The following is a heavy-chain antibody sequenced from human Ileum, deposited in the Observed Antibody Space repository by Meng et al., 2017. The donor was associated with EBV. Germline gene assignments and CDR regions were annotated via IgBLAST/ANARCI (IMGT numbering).Heavy chain of an antibody. CDR1: GYTFTSYG. D-gene: IGHD6-19*01. V-gene: IGHV1-18*01. CDR2: ISGYNGNA. J-gene: IGHJ4*02. Sequence: QVELVQSGTGVKNPGDSVKVSCKPSGYTFTSYGITWVRQAPGQGLEWMGWISGYNGNANYAQKLQGRVTMTTDTSTSTVYMELRSLRSEDTAVYYCARIAGSGWNFDYWGQGTLVTVSS. CDR3: ARIAGSGWNFDY.